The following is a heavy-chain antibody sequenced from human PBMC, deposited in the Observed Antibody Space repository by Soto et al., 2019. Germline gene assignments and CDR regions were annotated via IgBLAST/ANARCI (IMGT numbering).Heavy chain of an antibody. CDR2: ISAYNGNT. J-gene: IGHJ4*02. CDR3: ASLITVRGYRGYGDGAVDDY. Sequence: QVQLVQSGAEVKKPGASVKVSCKASGYTFTSYGISWVRQAPGQGLEWMGWISAYNGNTNYAQKLQGSVTLTTDTSKSPAYIELSRLRFDDTDVSYSASLITVRGYRGYGDGAVDDYWGQGTLVTVSS. CDR1: GYTFTSYG. V-gene: IGHV1-18*01. D-gene: IGHD5-12*01.